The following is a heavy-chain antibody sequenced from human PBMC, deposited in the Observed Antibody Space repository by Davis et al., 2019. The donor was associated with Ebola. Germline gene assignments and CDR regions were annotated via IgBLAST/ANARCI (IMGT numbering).Heavy chain of an antibody. CDR2: IHPSDSYT. Sequence: GESLKIPCKGSGYSFTSYWIRWVRQMPGKGLEWMGRIHPSDSYTNYSSSFQGHVTISADKSISTAYLQWSSLKASDTAMYYCASDSGSYGAFDIWGQGTMVTVSS. CDR3: ASDSGSYGAFDI. J-gene: IGHJ3*02. V-gene: IGHV5-10-1*01. CDR1: GYSFTSYW. D-gene: IGHD1-26*01.